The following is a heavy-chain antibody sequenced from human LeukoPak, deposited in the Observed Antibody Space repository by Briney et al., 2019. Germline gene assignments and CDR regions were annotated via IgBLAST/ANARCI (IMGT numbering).Heavy chain of an antibody. CDR1: GDSVSTNSAA. J-gene: IGHJ4*02. V-gene: IGHV6-1*01. CDR2: TYYRSKWFN. D-gene: IGHD4-23*01. Sequence: SQTLSLTCAISGDSVSTNSAAWSWLRQSPARGLEWRGRTYYRSKWFNDYAVSVRSRITITPDTSKNQFSLQLNSVTPEDTAVYFCARYVYGGNTGGIDYWGQGTLVTVSS. CDR3: ARYVYGGNTGGIDY.